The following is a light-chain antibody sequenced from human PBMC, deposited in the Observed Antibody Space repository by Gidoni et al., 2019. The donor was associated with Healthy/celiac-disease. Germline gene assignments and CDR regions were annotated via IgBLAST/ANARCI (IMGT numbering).Light chain of an antibody. CDR3: QQYGSTPET. CDR1: QSVSSSY. Sequence: IVFTQSPGTLSLSPGARATLSCRASQSVSSSYLAWYQQKPGQAPRLLIYGASSRDTGLPDRFSGSGSGTDFTLTISRLEPEDFAVYYCQQYGSTPETFGQGTKVEIK. CDR2: GAS. J-gene: IGKJ1*01. V-gene: IGKV3-20*01.